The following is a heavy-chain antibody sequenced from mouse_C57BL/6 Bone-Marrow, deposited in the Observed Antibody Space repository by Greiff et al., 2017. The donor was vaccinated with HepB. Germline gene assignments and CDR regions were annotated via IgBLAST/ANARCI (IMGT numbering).Heavy chain of an antibody. Sequence: EVNVVESGPGLAKPSQTLSLTCSVTGYSITSDYWNWIRKFPGNKLEYMGYISYSGSTYYNPSLKSRISITRDTSKNQYYLQLNSVTTEDTATYYCARTGLTGYWYFDVWGTGTTVTVSS. CDR3: ARTGLTGYWYFDV. D-gene: IGHD4-1*01. CDR2: ISYSGST. CDR1: GYSITSDY. V-gene: IGHV3-8*01. J-gene: IGHJ1*03.